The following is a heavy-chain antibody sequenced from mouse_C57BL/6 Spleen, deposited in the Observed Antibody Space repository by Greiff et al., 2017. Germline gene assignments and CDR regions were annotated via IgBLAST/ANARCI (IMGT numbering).Heavy chain of an antibody. D-gene: IGHD2-4*01. CDR3: ARYDYDGPWFAY. J-gene: IGHJ3*01. CDR2: INPGSGGT. Sequence: QVQLKESGAELVRPGTSVKVSCKASGYAFTNYLIEWVKQRPGQGLEWIGVINPGSGGTNYNEKFKGKATLTADKSSSTAYMQLSSLTSEDSAVYFCARYDYDGPWFAYWGQGTLVTVSA. V-gene: IGHV1-54*01. CDR1: GYAFTNYL.